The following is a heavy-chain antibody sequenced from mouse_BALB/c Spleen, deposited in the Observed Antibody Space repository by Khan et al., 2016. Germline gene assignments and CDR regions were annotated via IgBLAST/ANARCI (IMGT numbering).Heavy chain of an antibody. Sequence: QIQLVQSGPELKKPGETVKISCKASGYTFTDYSIHWVKQAPGKGLKWMGWINTETGEPTYADDFKGRFAFSLETSASTAYLQINNLKNEDTARYCCAPVSAYWGQGTLVTVSA. CDR3: APVSAY. CDR1: GYTFTDYS. J-gene: IGHJ3*01. CDR2: INTETGEP. V-gene: IGHV9-2-1*01. D-gene: IGHD6-2*01.